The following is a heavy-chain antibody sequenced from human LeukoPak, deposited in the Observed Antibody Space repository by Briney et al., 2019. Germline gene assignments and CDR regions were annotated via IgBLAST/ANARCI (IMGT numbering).Heavy chain of an antibody. J-gene: IGHJ4*02. CDR1: GASISENC. CDR3: ARDGYSGSSLFDY. CDR2: IQTNGST. V-gene: IGHV4-59*01. D-gene: IGHD1-26*01. Sequence: SGTLSLTCTVSGASISENCWSWIRQPPGQGLECLGYIQTNGSTNYNPPLKSRVTISVDTSKNQFSLRLSSVTAADTAVYYCARDGYSGSSLFDYWGQGTLVTVSS.